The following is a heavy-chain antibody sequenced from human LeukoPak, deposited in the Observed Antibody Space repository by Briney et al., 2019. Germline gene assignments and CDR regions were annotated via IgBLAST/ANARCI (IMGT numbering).Heavy chain of an antibody. CDR1: GYTFTSYG. D-gene: IGHD3-9*01. J-gene: IGHJ5*02. CDR2: ISASTGNT. CDR3: QTEDAIRDFDRMKYDWFDP. Sequence: ASVKVSCKASGYTFTSYGISWVRQAPGQGLELMGWISASTGNTNYAQKLQGRVTMTTDTSTSTAYMELRRLRSDDTAVYYFQTEDAIRDFDRMKYDWFDPWGQGTLVTVSS. V-gene: IGHV1-18*01.